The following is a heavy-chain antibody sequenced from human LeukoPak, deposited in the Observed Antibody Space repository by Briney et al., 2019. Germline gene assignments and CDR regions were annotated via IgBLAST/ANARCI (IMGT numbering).Heavy chain of an antibody. D-gene: IGHD3-16*02. J-gene: IGHJ4*02. CDR1: GGAISSYL. CDR3: AGGVVWGSYRHFDY. V-gene: IGHV4-59*01. CDR2: VYYSGST. Sequence: PSETLSLTCNGSGGAISSYLWSWIRQPSGKGPEEIGYVYYSGSTNYHPSLNRRVTISVDTSKNQFSLKLSSVTAADTAVYYCAGGVVWGSYRHFDYWGQGTLVTVSS.